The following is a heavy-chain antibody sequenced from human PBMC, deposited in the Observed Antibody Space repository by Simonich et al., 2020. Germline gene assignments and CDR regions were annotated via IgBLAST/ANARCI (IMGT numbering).Heavy chain of an antibody. J-gene: IGHJ6*03. CDR3: ARGALTGDYYYMDV. Sequence: QVQLVQSGAEVKKPGASVKVSCKASGYTFTGYYMHWVRQAPGQGLECMGWINPNSGGTNYAQKCQGRVTMTRDTSISTAYMELSRLRSDDTAVYYCARGALTGDYYYMDVWGKGTTVTVSS. CDR1: GYTFTGYY. CDR2: INPNSGGT. V-gene: IGHV1-2*02. D-gene: IGHD7-27*01.